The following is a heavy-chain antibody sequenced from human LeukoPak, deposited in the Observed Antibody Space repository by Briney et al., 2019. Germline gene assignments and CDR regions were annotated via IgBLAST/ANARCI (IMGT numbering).Heavy chain of an antibody. V-gene: IGHV3-15*01. CDR3: TTDPDILTKDYYYYYGMDV. Sequence: TGGSLRLSCAASGFTFSNAWMSWVRQAPGKGLEWVGRIKSRTDGGTTDYAAPVKGRFTISRDDSKNTLYLQMNSLKTEDTAVYYCTTDPDILTKDYYYYYGMDVWGQGTTVTVSS. D-gene: IGHD3-9*01. J-gene: IGHJ6*02. CDR2: IKSRTDGGTT. CDR1: GFTFSNAW.